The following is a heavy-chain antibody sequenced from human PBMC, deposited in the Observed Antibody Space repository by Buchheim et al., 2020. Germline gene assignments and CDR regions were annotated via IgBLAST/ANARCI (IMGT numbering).Heavy chain of an antibody. V-gene: IGHV4-30-4*01. J-gene: IGHJ4*02. Sequence: QVQLQESGPGLVKPSQTLSLTCTVSGGSISSGDYYWRWIRQPPGKGLEWIGYIYYSGSTYYNPSLKSRLTISVDASNNPFSLKLSSVTAADTAVYYCARERDYYGSGSYMGFDYWGQGTL. CDR1: GGSISSGDYY. CDR2: IYYSGST. D-gene: IGHD3-10*01. CDR3: ARERDYYGSGSYMGFDY.